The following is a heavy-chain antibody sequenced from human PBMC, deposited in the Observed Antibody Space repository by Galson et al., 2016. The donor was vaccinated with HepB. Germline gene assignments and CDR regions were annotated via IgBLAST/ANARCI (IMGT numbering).Heavy chain of an antibody. Sequence: CAISGDSVSSNSAAWNWIRQSPSRGLEWLGRTYYRAKWYNDYAVSVKSRITINVDTSKNQFSLQLNSVTPEDTAVYYCAREYSTGYYERFLAKRARRRFDYWGQGTLVTVSS. CDR2: TYYRAKWYN. D-gene: IGHD6-19*01. J-gene: IGHJ4*02. CDR1: GDSVSSNSAA. CDR3: AREYSTGYYERFLAKRARRRFDY. V-gene: IGHV6-1*01.